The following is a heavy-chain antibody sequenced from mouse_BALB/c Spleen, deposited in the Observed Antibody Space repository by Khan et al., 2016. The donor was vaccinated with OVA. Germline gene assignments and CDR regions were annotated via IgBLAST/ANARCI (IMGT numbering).Heavy chain of an antibody. Sequence: QLEESGPGLVKPSQSLSLTCTVTGYSITRDYAWNWIRQFPGNKLEWMGYITKSGSTNYNPYIKRRISITRDTSKNQFFLQLKSVTTQGAATYYCSSSLGRYYAIYYWGQGTSVTVSS. CDR3: SSSLGRYYAIYY. V-gene: IGHV3-2*02. CDR1: GYSITRDYA. D-gene: IGHD4-1*01. J-gene: IGHJ4*01. CDR2: ITKSGST.